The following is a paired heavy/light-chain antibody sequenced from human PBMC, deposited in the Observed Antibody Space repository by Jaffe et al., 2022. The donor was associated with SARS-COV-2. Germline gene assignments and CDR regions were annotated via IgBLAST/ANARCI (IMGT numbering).Heavy chain of an antibody. D-gene: IGHD2-15*01. CDR2: INPKSGGT. V-gene: IGHV1-2*02. CDR1: GYTFTGYY. CDR3: ARIYCSSSSCYDYLQH. Sequence: QVQLVQSGAEVKIPGASVKVSCEASGYTFTGYYIHWVRQAPGQGLEWMGWINPKSGGTDYGQKFQGRVTMTRDTSISTAYMELSSLRSDDSAVYYCARIYCSSSSCYDYLQHWGQGTLLTVSS. J-gene: IGHJ1*01.
Light chain of an antibody. CDR1: QSVLYNSNNKNY. V-gene: IGKV4-1*01. CDR3: QQCYSSPLT. J-gene: IGKJ4*01. Sequence: DIVMTQSPDSLAVSLGERATINCKSSQSVLYNSNNKNYLAWYQQKPGQPPKLLIYWASTRESGVPDRFSGSGSGTDFTLTISSLQAEDVAVYYCQQCYSSPLTFGGGTKVEIK. CDR2: WAS.